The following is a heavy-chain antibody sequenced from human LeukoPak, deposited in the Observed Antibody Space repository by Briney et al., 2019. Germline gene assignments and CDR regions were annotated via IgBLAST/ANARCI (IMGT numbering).Heavy chain of an antibody. CDR3: ASGSVVTALDQ. D-gene: IGHD2-21*02. J-gene: IGHJ4*02. CDR1: GGSITTYY. CDR2: IYYTGNT. Sequence: PSVTLSLTCAVSGGSITTYYWTWIRQPPGQAVEWIGYIYYTGNTKYNPSLESRVTMSIDTSKNEFSLKIYSVNAADTAVYFCASGSVVTALDQWGQGTLVTVSS. V-gene: IGHV4-59*01.